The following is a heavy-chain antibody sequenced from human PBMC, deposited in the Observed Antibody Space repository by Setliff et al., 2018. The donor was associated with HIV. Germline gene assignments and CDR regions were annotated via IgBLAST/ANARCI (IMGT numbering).Heavy chain of an antibody. J-gene: IGHJ4*02. V-gene: IGHV4-39*01. D-gene: IGHD3-16*01. CDR1: GVSINRTDHY. CDR3: ARSRRVLGRGILVGKFDS. CDR2: VSQSGST. Sequence: SETLSLTCSVSGVSINRTDHYWGWIRQSPGKSLEWIGSVSQSGSTYYNPSLKSRITISVDRSKNLFSLKLSSVTAADTAVYYCARSRRVLGRGILVGKFDSWGQGTLVTVSS.